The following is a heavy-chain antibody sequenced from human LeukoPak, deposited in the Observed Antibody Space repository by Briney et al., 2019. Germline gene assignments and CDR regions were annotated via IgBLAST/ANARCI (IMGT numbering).Heavy chain of an antibody. J-gene: IGHJ4*02. V-gene: IGHV1-2*02. CDR3: ARDPTYYYGSGSYYNLDY. D-gene: IGHD3-10*01. CDR1: GYTFTCYY. CDR2: INPNSGGT. Sequence: ASVKVSCKASGYTFTCYYMHWVRQAPGQGLEWMGWINPNSGGTNYAQKFQGRVTMTRDTSISTAYMELSRLRSDDTAVYYCARDPTYYYGSGSYYNLDYWAREPWSPSPQ.